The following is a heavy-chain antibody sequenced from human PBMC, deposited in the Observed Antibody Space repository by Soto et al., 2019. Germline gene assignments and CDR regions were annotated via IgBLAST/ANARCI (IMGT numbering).Heavy chain of an antibody. CDR3: ARGLIAARPYYYYGMDV. CDR2: IWYDGSNK. V-gene: IGHV3-33*01. D-gene: IGHD6-6*01. CDR1: GFTFSSYG. J-gene: IGHJ6*02. Sequence: GSLRLSCAASGFTFSSYGMHWVRQAPGKGLEWVAVIWYDGSNKYYADSVKGRFTISRDNSKNTLYLQMNSLRAEDTAVYYCARGLIAARPYYYYGMDVWGQGTTVTVSS.